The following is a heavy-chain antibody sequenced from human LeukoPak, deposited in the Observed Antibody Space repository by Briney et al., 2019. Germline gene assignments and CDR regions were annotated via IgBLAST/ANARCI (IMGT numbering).Heavy chain of an antibody. J-gene: IGHJ3*02. V-gene: IGHV4-34*01. CDR2: IYYSGST. Sequence: KSSETLSLTCAVYGGSFSGYYWSWIRQPPGKGLEWIGSIYYSGSTYYNPSLKSRVTISVDTSKNQFSLKLSSVTAADTAVYYCARGPAYAFDIWGQGTMVTVSS. CDR1: GGSFSGYY. CDR3: ARGPAYAFDI.